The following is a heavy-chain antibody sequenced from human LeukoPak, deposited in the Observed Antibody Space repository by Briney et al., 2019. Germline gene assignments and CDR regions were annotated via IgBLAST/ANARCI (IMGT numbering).Heavy chain of an antibody. Sequence: GGSLRLSCAASGFTVSSNYMSWVRRAPRKGRMGGLVIYIGGSTYYADSVEGRFTISRDNSKNTLYLQMNSLRAEDTAVYYCASEYYYGSGSFSEGYWGQGTLVTVSS. CDR3: ASEYYYGSGSFSEGY. CDR2: IYIGGST. CDR1: GFTVSSNY. V-gene: IGHV3-53*01. J-gene: IGHJ4*02. D-gene: IGHD3-10*01.